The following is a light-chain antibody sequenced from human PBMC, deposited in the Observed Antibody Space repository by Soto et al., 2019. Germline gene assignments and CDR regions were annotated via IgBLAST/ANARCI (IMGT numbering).Light chain of an antibody. CDR1: SDDVGSYNL. V-gene: IGLV2-23*01. CDR3: CSYASGSTWV. J-gene: IGLJ3*02. Sequence: QSALTQPASVSGSPGQSITVSCTGTSDDVGSYNLVSWYQHHPGKAPKIRIYEGIKRPSGISSRFSGSTSGNTASLTISGLQAEDEADYYCCSYASGSTWVFGGGTKLTVL. CDR2: EGI.